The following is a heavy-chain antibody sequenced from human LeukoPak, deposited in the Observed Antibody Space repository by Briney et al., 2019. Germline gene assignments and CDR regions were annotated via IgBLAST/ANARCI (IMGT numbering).Heavy chain of an antibody. CDR2: INPNSGGT. CDR3: ARDLFTRKNLGNWDSRAFHI. Sequence: GASVKVSCKTSGYTFTGYYIHWARQAPGQGLEWMGWINPNSGGTNYAQNFQGRVTVTRDTSITTAYMELRWLTSDDTAVYYCARDLFTRKNLGNWDSRAFHIWGQGTMVTVSS. V-gene: IGHV1-2*02. J-gene: IGHJ3*02. D-gene: IGHD7-27*01. CDR1: GYTFTGYY.